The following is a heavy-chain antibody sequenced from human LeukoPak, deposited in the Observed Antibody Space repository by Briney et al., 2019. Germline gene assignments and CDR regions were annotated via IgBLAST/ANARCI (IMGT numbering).Heavy chain of an antibody. D-gene: IGHD3-22*01. J-gene: IGHJ4*02. Sequence: GGSLRLSCAASGFTFSSYSMNWVRQAPGKGLEWVSSISSSSSYIYYADSVKGRFTISRDNARNSLYLQMNSLRAEDTAVYYCARDFAVYYYDSSGPAGDYWGQGTLVTVSS. CDR1: GFTFSSYS. V-gene: IGHV3-21*01. CDR3: ARDFAVYYYDSSGPAGDY. CDR2: ISSSSSYI.